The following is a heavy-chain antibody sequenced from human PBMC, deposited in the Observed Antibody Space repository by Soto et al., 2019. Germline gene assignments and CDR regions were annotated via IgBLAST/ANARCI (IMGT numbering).Heavy chain of an antibody. CDR2: VKTKSEGETT. CDR1: DFSFGDAW. CDR3: TTLGPS. V-gene: IGHV3-15*07. J-gene: IGHJ5*02. Sequence: EVQLVESGGGWVKPGGSLTLSCVASDFSFGDAWMNWVRQAAGKGLEWVGHVKTKSEGETTDYAAPVKGRFTIWRDDSTNPLYLQMNSLKSEDTGKYFCTTLGPSWGQGTQVPVSS.